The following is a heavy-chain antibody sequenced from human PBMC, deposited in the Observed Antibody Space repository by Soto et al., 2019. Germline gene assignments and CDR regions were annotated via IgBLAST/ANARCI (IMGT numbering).Heavy chain of an antibody. V-gene: IGHV3-23*01. CDR1: GFTFSSYA. D-gene: IGHD2-2*01. CDR2: ISGSGGST. J-gene: IGHJ5*02. Sequence: GGSLRLSCAASGFTFSSYAMSWVRQAPGKGLEWVSAISGSGGSTYYADSVKGRFTISRDNSKNTLYLQMNSLRAEDTAVYYCAKDRGIVVVPAAIRFDPWGQGTLVTVSS. CDR3: AKDRGIVVVPAAIRFDP.